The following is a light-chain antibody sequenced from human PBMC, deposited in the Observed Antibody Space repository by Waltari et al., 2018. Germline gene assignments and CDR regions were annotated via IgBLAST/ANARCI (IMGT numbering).Light chain of an antibody. CDR3: NSFTSSSTWV. J-gene: IGLJ3*02. CDR1: SNDVGGYNY. CDR2: DVN. V-gene: IGLV2-14*01. Sequence: QSALTQPASVSGSPGLSITISCTGTSNDVGGYNYVSWYQQHPGKAPKLMIFDVNDRPSGVSNRFSGSKSGNTASLTISGLQAEDETDYYCNSFTSSSTWVFGGGTKLTVL.